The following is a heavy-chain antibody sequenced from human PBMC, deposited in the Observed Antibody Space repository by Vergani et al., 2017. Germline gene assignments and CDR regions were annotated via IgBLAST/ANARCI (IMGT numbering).Heavy chain of an antibody. J-gene: IGHJ4*02. CDR1: GYTFTSYY. V-gene: IGHV1-46*01. Sequence: QVQLVQSGAEVKKPGASVKVSCKASGYTFTSYYMHWVRQAPGQGLEWMGIINPSGGSTSYAQKFQGRVTMTRDTSTSTVYMELSSLRSEDTAVYYCARVAPGYCSSTSCYEYDYWGQGTLVTVSS. D-gene: IGHD2-2*01. CDR2: INPSGGST. CDR3: ARVAPGYCSSTSCYEYDY.